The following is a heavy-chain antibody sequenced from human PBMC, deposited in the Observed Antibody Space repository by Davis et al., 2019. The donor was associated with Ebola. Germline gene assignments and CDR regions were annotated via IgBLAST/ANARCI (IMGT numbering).Heavy chain of an antibody. Sequence: AASVKVSCKASGYTFINYAIHWVRQAPGQRLEWMGWINAGDGKIIYSENFQGRLTITRDTSTSTVYMELRSLRSDDTAVYYCAREPRPYYYDSSGYYPYWGQGTLVTVSS. J-gene: IGHJ4*02. CDR2: INAGDGKI. CDR1: GYTFINYA. CDR3: AREPRPYYYDSSGYYPY. V-gene: IGHV1-3*01. D-gene: IGHD3-22*01.